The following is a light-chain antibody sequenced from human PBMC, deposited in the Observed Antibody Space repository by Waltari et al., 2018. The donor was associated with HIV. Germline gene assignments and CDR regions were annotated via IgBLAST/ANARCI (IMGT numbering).Light chain of an antibody. CDR1: TLPKQF. V-gene: IGLV3-25*03. J-gene: IGLJ2*01. Sequence: SDEVTQTPSVSVSPGQTARITCSGETLPKQFVYWYQQKPGQAPVVVIYKDKERPSGIPERFSGSSSGTRATLTISGVQAEDEADYYCQSADSSGTSFGGGTKLTVL. CDR3: QSADSSGTS. CDR2: KDK.